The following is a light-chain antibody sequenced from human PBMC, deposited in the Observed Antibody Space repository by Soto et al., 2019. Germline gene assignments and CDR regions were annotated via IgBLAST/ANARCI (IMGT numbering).Light chain of an antibody. Sequence: ELVLTQSPGTLSLSPGERATLSCRASQGVSSSYLAWYHQKPGHAPRLLIYGASNRATGIPDRFSGSGSGTDFTRTISRLEPEDFAVLYCQHYGTSLFTFGPGTKVDI. CDR2: GAS. J-gene: IGKJ3*01. CDR3: QHYGTSLFT. V-gene: IGKV3-20*01. CDR1: QGVSSSY.